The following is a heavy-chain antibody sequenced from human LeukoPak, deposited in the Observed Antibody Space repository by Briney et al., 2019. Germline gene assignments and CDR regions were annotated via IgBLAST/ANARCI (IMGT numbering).Heavy chain of an antibody. V-gene: IGHV4-38-2*02. D-gene: IGHD6-13*01. CDR2: IYHSGST. CDR1: GYSISSGYY. Sequence: PSETLSLTCTVSGYSISSGYYWGWIRQPPGKGLEWIGSIYHSGSTYYNPSLKSRVTISVDTSKNQFSLKLSSVTAADTAVYYCARGDTYSSSWYLDYWGQGTLVTVSS. CDR3: ARGDTYSSSWYLDY. J-gene: IGHJ4*02.